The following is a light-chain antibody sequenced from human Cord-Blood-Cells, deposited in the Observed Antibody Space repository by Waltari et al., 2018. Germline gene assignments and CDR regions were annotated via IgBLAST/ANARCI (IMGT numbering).Light chain of an antibody. CDR1: SSDVGSYNL. Sequence: QSALTQPASVSGSPGQSITISCTGTSSDVGSYNLVSWYQQHPGKAPKLMIYDVSKRPSGVSNRFSDSKSGNTASITISGLQAEDEADYYCCSYAGSSTFYVFGTGTKVTVL. CDR2: DVS. CDR3: CSYAGSSTFYV. J-gene: IGLJ1*01. V-gene: IGLV2-23*02.